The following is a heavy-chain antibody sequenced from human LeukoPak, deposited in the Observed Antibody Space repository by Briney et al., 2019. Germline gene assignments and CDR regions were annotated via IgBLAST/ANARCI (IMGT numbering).Heavy chain of an antibody. V-gene: IGHV3-15*01. J-gene: IGHJ4*02. CDR3: TTSPAYGDYRFDY. Sequence: PGGSLRLSCAASGFTFSNAWMSWVRQAPGKGLEWVGRIKSKTDGGTTDYAAPVKGRFTISRDDSKNTLYLQMNNLKTEDTAVYYCTTSPAYGDYRFDYWGQGTLVTVSS. D-gene: IGHD4-17*01. CDR2: IKSKTDGGTT. CDR1: GFTFSNAW.